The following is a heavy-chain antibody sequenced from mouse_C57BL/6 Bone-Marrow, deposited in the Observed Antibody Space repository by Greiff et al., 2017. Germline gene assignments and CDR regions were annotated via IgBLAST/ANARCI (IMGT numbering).Heavy chain of an antibody. CDR3: ARHESAY. V-gene: IGHV5-12*01. J-gene: IGHJ3*01. CDR2: ISNGGGST. CDR1: GFTFSDYY. Sequence: EVQLVESGGGLVQPGGSLKLSCAASGFTFSDYYMYWVRQTPEKRLEWVAYISNGGGSTYYPDTVKGRFTISRDNAKNTLYLQMSRLKSEDTAMYYCARHESAYWGQGTLVTVSA.